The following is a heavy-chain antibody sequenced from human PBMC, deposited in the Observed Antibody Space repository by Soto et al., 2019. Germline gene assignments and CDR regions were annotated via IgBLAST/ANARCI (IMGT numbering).Heavy chain of an antibody. CDR3: ARTYDSSGYYYSYYYYYGMDV. D-gene: IGHD3-22*01. CDR1: GFTFSSYG. J-gene: IGHJ6*02. Sequence: ESGGGVVQPGRSLRLSCAASGFTFSSYGMHWVRQAPGKGLEWVAVIWYDGSNKYYADSVKGRFTISRDNSKNTLYLQMNSLRAEDTAVYYCARTYDSSGYYYSYYYYYGMDVWGQGTTVTVSS. CDR2: IWYDGSNK. V-gene: IGHV3-33*01.